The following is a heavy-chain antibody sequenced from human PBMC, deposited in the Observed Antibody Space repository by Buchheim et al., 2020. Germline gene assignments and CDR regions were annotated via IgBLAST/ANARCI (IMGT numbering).Heavy chain of an antibody. J-gene: IGHJ4*02. CDR2: INRDGSEK. Sequence: EVQLVESGGGLVQPGGFLRLSCAASGFTFSDYWMTWVRQAPGKGLEWVANINRDGSEKNYVDSVKGRFTISRDNAKISLNLQMNSLRAEDTAVYYCAREGREQPIDYWGQGTL. CDR1: GFTFSDYW. D-gene: IGHD1-26*01. CDR3: AREGREQPIDY. V-gene: IGHV3-7*01.